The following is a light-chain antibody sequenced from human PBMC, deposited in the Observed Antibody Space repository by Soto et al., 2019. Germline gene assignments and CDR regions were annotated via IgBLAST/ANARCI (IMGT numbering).Light chain of an antibody. CDR2: DAS. CDR3: QQYGSSPRT. Sequence: EIVLTQSPGTLSLSPGERATLSCRTSQSVSNTYLAWLQQKPGQGPRLLIYDASIRATGIPDRFSGSGSGTDFTLTISRLEPEDFAEYFCQQYGSSPRTFGQGTKVEI. CDR1: QSVSNTY. V-gene: IGKV3-20*01. J-gene: IGKJ1*01.